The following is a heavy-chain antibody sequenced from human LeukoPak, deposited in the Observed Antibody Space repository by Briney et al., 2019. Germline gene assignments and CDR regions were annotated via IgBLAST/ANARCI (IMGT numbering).Heavy chain of an antibody. D-gene: IGHD5-12*01. Sequence: GGSLRLSCAASGFTFSSYWMSWVRQAPGKGLEWVANIKQDGSEKYYVDSVKGRFTISRDNAKNSLYLQMNSLRAEDTAVYYCASTYSGYDWDPSDYWGQGTLVTVSS. CDR2: IKQDGSEK. J-gene: IGHJ4*02. CDR3: ASTYSGYDWDPSDY. V-gene: IGHV3-7*01. CDR1: GFTFSSYW.